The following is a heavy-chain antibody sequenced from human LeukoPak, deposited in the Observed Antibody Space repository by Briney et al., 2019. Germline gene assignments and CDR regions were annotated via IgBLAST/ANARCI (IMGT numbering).Heavy chain of an antibody. V-gene: IGHV3-23*01. D-gene: IGHD3-16*01. CDR3: AKESDEGDLN. CDR1: GFTFSDYY. Sequence: GGSLRLSCAASGFTFSDYYMSWVRQAPGKGLEWVSAISGSGGTTYYADSVKGRFTISRDNSKNTLYLQMNSLRAEDTAVYYCAKESDEGDLNWGQGTLVTVSS. CDR2: ISGSGGTT. J-gene: IGHJ4*02.